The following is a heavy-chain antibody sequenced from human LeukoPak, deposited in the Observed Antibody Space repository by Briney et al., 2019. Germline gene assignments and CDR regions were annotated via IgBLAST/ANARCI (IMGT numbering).Heavy chain of an antibody. CDR1: DDSISSHY. V-gene: IGHV4-59*08. D-gene: IGHD2-21*02. J-gene: IGHJ4*02. Sequence: SETLSLTCTVSDDSISSHYWSWIRQPPGKGLEWIGFIYYTGRTSYNPSLKSRVTTSIDTSKKQLSLKLRSVTAADTAVYYCARHTIYGGNSAFDLWGQGTLVTVSS. CDR3: ARHTIYGGNSAFDL. CDR2: IYYTGRT.